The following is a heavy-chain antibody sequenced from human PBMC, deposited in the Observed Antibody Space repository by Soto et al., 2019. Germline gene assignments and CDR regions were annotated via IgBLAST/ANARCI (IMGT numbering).Heavy chain of an antibody. J-gene: IGHJ6*02. CDR1: GFIFSMYS. Sequence: GGSLILSCEVSGFIFSMYSMSWVRQTPGKGLEWVAKIPQDGVDGHYADSVKGRFTISRDNGKNSLYLQMNNLRAEDTAVYYCARDHLILPAHDFFYGSDVWGRGATVTV. D-gene: IGHD2-21*02. CDR2: IPQDGVDG. V-gene: IGHV3-7*03. CDR3: ARDHLILPAHDFFYGSDV.